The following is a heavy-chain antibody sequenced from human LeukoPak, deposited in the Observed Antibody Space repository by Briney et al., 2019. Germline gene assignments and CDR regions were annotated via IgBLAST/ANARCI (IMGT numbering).Heavy chain of an antibody. Sequence: SETLSLTCAVSGYSISSGYYWGWTRQPPGKGLEWIGSIYHSGSTYYNPSLKSRVTISVDTSKNQFSLKLSSVTPADTAVYYCARRMIPNYYGSGSRFDYWGQGTLVTVSS. CDR3: ARRMIPNYYGSGSRFDY. J-gene: IGHJ4*02. D-gene: IGHD3-10*01. CDR1: GYSISSGYY. V-gene: IGHV4-38-2*01. CDR2: IYHSGST.